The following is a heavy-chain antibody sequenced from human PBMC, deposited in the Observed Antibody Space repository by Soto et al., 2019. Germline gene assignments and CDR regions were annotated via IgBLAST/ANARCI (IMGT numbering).Heavy chain of an antibody. CDR2: TNPDSGST. V-gene: IGHV1-8*01. Sequence: QVRLVQSGAEVKKPGASVKVSCQASGYTFARYDINWVRQAAGQGPEWMGWTNPDSGSTVYAQKFQGRVTMTRDTSTNTAYMDLSSLTSEDTAMYYCARSFSTVTPYFDHWGQGSLVTVSS. J-gene: IGHJ4*02. CDR1: GYTFARYD. CDR3: ARSFSTVTPYFDH. D-gene: IGHD4-17*01.